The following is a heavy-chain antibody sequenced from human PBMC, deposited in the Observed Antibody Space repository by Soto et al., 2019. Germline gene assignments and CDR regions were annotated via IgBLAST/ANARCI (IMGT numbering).Heavy chain of an antibody. CDR2: ITSDGTKE. J-gene: IGHJ4*02. V-gene: IGHV3-30-3*01. D-gene: IGHD1-1*01. Sequence: QVRLVESGGGVVQPGRSLRLSCAASGFTFSSFAMHWVRQAPGKGLEWVAVITSDGTKEYYADSVRGRLTTSRDNSGNTVYLHMNSLGGDDTAVYYCAKAPWNLAHTPYFDFWGQGTVVTVSS. CDR1: GFTFSSFA. CDR3: AKAPWNLAHTPYFDF.